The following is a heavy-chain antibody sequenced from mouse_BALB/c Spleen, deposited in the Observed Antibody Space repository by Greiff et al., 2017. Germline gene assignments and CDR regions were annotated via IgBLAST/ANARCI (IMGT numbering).Heavy chain of an antibody. CDR1: GYTFTSYV. J-gene: IGHJ3*01. CDR3: ARSGNYGYDWFAY. Sequence: VQLQQSGPELVKPGASVKMSCKASGYTFTSYVMHWVKQKPGQGLEWIGYINPYNDGTKYNEKFKGKATLTSDKSSSTAYMELSSLTSEDSAVYYCARSGNYGYDWFAYWGQGTLVTVSA. CDR2: INPYNDGT. V-gene: IGHV1-14*01. D-gene: IGHD1-2*01.